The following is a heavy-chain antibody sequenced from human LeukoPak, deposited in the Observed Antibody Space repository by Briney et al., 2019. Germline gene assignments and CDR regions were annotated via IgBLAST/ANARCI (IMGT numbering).Heavy chain of an antibody. J-gene: IGHJ4*02. CDR1: GFIFSSYS. V-gene: IGHV3-21*01. Sequence: GGSLRLSCAASGFIFSSYSMNWVRQAPGKGLEWVSSISSSSSYIYYADSVKGRFTISRDNAKNSLYLQMNSLRAEDTAVYYCAREGCSSTSCYYFDFWGQGTLVSVSS. D-gene: IGHD2-2*01. CDR2: ISSSSSYI. CDR3: AREGCSSTSCYYFDF.